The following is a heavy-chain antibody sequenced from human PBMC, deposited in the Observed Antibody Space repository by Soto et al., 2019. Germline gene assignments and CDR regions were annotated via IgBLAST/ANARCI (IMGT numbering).Heavy chain of an antibody. CDR1: GGSIDNSHCF. J-gene: IGHJ4*02. CDR3: LRVVEAATRHTAFDS. V-gene: IGHV4-39*01. D-gene: IGHD2-15*01. Sequence: ETVSLTFHVSGGSIDNSHCFWGWIRQPPGKVLEFIGSVYYSGGAYYNPSLKSRVTVSVDTSKNQLSLRVNSVTAADTAVYYCLRVVEAATRHTAFDSWGQGILVTV. CDR2: VYYSGGA.